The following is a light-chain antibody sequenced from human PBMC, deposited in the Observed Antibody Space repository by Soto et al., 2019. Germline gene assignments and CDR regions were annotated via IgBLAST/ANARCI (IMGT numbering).Light chain of an antibody. CDR2: DAS. V-gene: IGKV1-39*01. J-gene: IGKJ1*01. CDR1: QSISSY. CDR3: QQSYNTPTWT. Sequence: DIQMTQSPSSLSASVGDRVTITCRASQSISSYLNWYQQKPGKAPKLLIYDASSLHSGVPSRFSGSGSGTDFTLTISSLQPEDFATYCCQQSYNTPTWTFGQGTKVEI.